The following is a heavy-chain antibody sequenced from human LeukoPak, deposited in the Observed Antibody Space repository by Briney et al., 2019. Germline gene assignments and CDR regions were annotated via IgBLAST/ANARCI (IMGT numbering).Heavy chain of an antibody. J-gene: IGHJ4*02. Sequence: ASVKVSCKTSGYTFTIYGISWVRQAPGQGLEWMGLISAYGNTNYAQNLQGRVTMTTDTSTSTAYMELRSLRSDDTAVYYCARGIVGYYFDYWGQGTLVTVSS. CDR3: ARGIVGYYFDY. CDR2: ISAYGNT. CDR1: GYTFTIYG. V-gene: IGHV1-18*01. D-gene: IGHD3-22*01.